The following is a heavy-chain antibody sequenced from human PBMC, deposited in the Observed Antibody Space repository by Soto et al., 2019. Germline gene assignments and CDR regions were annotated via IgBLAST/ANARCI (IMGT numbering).Heavy chain of an antibody. D-gene: IGHD3-10*01. Sequence: EVQLVESGGGLVQPGGSLRLSGAASGFTFSLYSMSWVRQAPGKALGGVSYISRSSTGIHYADSVKGRFTISRDDATNSMHLQMNSLRDGDTAVYYCARAVTWGLDVWGQGTTVSISS. CDR3: ARAVTWGLDV. CDR1: GFTFSLYS. V-gene: IGHV3-48*02. J-gene: IGHJ6*02. CDR2: ISRSSTGI.